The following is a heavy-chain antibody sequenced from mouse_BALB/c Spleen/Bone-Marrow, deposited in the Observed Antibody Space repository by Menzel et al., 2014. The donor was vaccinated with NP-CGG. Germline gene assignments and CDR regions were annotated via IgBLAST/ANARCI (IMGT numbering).Heavy chain of an antibody. J-gene: IGHJ2*01. D-gene: IGHD1-1*01. CDR1: GFDFSRYW. Sequence: EVQGVESGGGLVQPGGSLKLSCAASGFDFSRYWMSWVRQAPGKGLKWIGEINPDSSTINYTPSLKDKFIISRDNAKNTLYLQMSKVRSEDTALYYCARQGYYGRSDYWGQGTTLTVSS. CDR3: ARQGYYGRSDY. CDR2: INPDSSTI. V-gene: IGHV4-1*02.